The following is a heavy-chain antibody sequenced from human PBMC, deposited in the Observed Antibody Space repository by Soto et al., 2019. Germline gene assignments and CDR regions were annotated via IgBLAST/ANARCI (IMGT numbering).Heavy chain of an antibody. D-gene: IGHD3-16*01. J-gene: IGHJ4*02. Sequence: QVQLVESGGGVVQPGRSLRLSCAASGFTFSSYTMHWVRQAPGKVLEWVAVISYDGSNKYYADSVKGRFTISRDNSKNTLYLQMNSLRAEDTAVYYCARDGRGGDSPFDWGQGTLVTVSS. CDR3: ARDGRGGDSPFD. CDR2: ISYDGSNK. V-gene: IGHV3-30-3*01. CDR1: GFTFSSYT.